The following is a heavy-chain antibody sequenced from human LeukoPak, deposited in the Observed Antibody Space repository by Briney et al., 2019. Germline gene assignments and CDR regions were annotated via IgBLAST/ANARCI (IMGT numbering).Heavy chain of an antibody. J-gene: IGHJ2*01. Sequence: ASVKVSCKASGGTFSSYAISWVRQAPGQGLEWMGGIIPIFGTANYAQKFQGRVTITADESTSTAYMELSSLRSEDTAVYYCARDRATAWYCDLGGRGTLVTVSS. CDR3: ARDRATAWYCDL. V-gene: IGHV1-69*13. CDR1: GGTFSSYA. CDR2: IIPIFGTA. D-gene: IGHD5-12*01.